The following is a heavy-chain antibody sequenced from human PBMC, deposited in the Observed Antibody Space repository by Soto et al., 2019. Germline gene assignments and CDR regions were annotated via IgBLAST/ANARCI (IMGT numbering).Heavy chain of an antibody. Sequence: PSETLSLTCTVSGGSISSYYWSWIRQPPGKGLEWIGYIYYSVSTDYNPSFKSRVTISVDTSKNQFSLKLSSVTAADTAMYYCARDRYGDYGTYYYYMDVWGKGTTVTVSS. CDR3: ARDRYGDYGTYYYYMDV. CDR1: GGSISSYY. CDR2: IYYSVST. J-gene: IGHJ6*03. V-gene: IGHV4-59*01. D-gene: IGHD4-17*01.